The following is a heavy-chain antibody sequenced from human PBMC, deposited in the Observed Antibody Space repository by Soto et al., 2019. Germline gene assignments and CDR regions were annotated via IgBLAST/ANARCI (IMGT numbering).Heavy chain of an antibody. CDR3: ARKPRKVRGVITWAFDI. CDR1: GFTVSSNY. D-gene: IGHD3-10*01. Sequence: PGGSLRLSCAASGFTVSSNYMSWVRQAPGKGLEWVSVIYSGGSTYYADSVKGRFTISRDNSKNTLYLQMNSLRAEDTAVYYCARKPRKVRGVITWAFDIWAQGTMVTVSS. J-gene: IGHJ3*02. V-gene: IGHV3-66*01. CDR2: IYSGGST.